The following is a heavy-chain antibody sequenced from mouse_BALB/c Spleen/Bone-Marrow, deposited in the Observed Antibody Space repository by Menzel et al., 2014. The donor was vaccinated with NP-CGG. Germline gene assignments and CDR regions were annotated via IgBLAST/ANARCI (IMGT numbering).Heavy chain of an antibody. J-gene: IGHJ4*01. Sequence: VQLQQPGPSVVKPSQTLSLTCSVTGDPITSGFWNWIRKFPGNKLEYMGYISYSGTTYYNPSLKSRISFTRDTSKNQYYPQLISVTTEDTATYFCARWDFGNHYAMDYWGQGTSVTVSS. CDR1: GDPITSGF. D-gene: IGHD2-1*01. CDR3: ARWDFGNHYAMDY. CDR2: ISYSGTT. V-gene: IGHV3-8*02.